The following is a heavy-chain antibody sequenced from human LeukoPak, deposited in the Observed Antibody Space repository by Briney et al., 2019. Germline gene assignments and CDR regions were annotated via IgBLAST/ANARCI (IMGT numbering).Heavy chain of an antibody. CDR2: ISGSGGST. V-gene: IGHV3-23*01. J-gene: IGHJ5*02. Sequence: GGSLRLSCAGSGLTFSTYNMNWVRQAPGKGLEWVSAISGSGGSTYYADSVKGRFTISRDNSKNTLYLQMNSLRAEDTAVYYCAKATVTIYWFDPWGQGTLVTVSS. CDR3: AKATVTIYWFDP. D-gene: IGHD4-17*01. CDR1: GLTFSTYN.